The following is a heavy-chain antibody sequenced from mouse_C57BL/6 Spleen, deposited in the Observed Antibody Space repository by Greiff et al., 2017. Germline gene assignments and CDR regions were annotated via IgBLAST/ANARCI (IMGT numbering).Heavy chain of an antibody. CDR2: IDPETGGT. J-gene: IGHJ2*01. CDR1: GYTFTDYE. V-gene: IGHV1-15*01. Sequence: VQLQQSGAELVRPGASVTLSCKASGYTFTDYEMPWVKQTPVHGLEWIGAIDPETGGTAYNQKFKGKAILTADKSSSTAYMELRSLTSEDAAVYYCTRDGTDYWGQGTTLTVSS. CDR3: TRDGTDY. D-gene: IGHD4-1*01.